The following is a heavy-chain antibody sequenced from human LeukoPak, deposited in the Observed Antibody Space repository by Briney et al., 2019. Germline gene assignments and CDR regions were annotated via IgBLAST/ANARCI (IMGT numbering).Heavy chain of an antibody. CDR1: GFTFSSYS. J-gene: IGHJ4*02. V-gene: IGHV3-21*01. CDR2: ISSSSSYI. CDR3: ARDSRVTIDY. Sequence: PGGSLRLSCAASGFTFSSYSMTWVRQAPGKGLEWVSSISSSSSYIYYADSVKGRFAISRDNAKNSLYLQMNSLRAEDTAVYYCARDSRVTIDYWGQGTLVTVSS. D-gene: IGHD2-2*01.